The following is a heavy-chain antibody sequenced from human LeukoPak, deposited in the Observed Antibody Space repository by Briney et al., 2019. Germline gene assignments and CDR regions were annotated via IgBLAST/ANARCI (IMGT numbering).Heavy chain of an antibody. CDR3: AKDLNTAMVTSIWDY. CDR1: GFTFSSYA. D-gene: IGHD5-18*01. Sequence: GGSLRLSCAASGFTFSSYAMSWVRQAPGKGLEWVSAISGSGGSTYYADSVKGRFTISRDNSKDTLYLQMNSLRAEDTAVYYCAKDLNTAMVTSIWDYWGQGTLVTVSS. J-gene: IGHJ4*02. V-gene: IGHV3-23*01. CDR2: ISGSGGST.